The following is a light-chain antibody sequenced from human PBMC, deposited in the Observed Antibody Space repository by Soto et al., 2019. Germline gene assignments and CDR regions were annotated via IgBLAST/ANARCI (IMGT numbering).Light chain of an antibody. CDR2: AAS. J-gene: IGKJ1*01. V-gene: IGKV1-39*01. CDR1: QSIANY. Sequence: DIQMTQSPSSLSASVGDRVIVTCRASQSIANYLNWYQQKPGTAPNLLIYAASSLQSGVPSRFSGSRSGTDFTLTINSLQPEDFATYTCQQSYDSPWTFGQGAKVEV. CDR3: QQSYDSPWT.